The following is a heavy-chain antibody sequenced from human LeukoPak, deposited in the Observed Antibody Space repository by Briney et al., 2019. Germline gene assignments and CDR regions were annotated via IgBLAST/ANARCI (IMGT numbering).Heavy chain of an antibody. Sequence: ASVKVSCKASGGTFSSYAISWVRQAPGQGLEWMGGIIPIFGTANYAQKFQGRVTITADESTSTAYMELSSLRSEDTAVYYWARATYGSWSYRPPTFDYWGQGTLVTVSS. V-gene: IGHV1-69*13. CDR3: ARATYGSWSYRPPTFDY. J-gene: IGHJ4*02. CDR1: GGTFSSYA. D-gene: IGHD3-10*01. CDR2: IIPIFGTA.